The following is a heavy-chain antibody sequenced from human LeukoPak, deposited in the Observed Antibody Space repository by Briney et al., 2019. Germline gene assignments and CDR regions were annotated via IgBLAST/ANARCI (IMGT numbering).Heavy chain of an antibody. Sequence: GGSLRLSCAASGFTFSSYWMHWVRQAPGKGLVWVSRINSDGSSTSYADSVKGRFTISRDNSKNTMYPQMNRLRVEDTAVYFCARDRAVTQDWVEFDPWGQGTLVTVSS. CDR1: GFTFSSYW. D-gene: IGHD4-17*01. J-gene: IGHJ5*02. V-gene: IGHV3-74*01. CDR2: INSDGSST. CDR3: ARDRAVTQDWVEFDP.